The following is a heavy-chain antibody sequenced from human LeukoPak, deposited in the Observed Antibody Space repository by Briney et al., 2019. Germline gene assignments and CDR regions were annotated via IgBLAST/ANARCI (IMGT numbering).Heavy chain of an antibody. CDR2: ISYDGSIK. CDR1: GFTFSSFG. CDR3: ARGKVAHDAFDI. V-gene: IGHV3-30*19. J-gene: IGHJ3*02. D-gene: IGHD2-15*01. Sequence: GGSLRLSCAASGFTFSSFGMHWVRQAPGKGLEWVAFISYDGSIKYYADSVKGRFTISRDNSKNTLYLQMNSLRAEDTAVYYCARGKVAHDAFDIWGQGTMVTVSS.